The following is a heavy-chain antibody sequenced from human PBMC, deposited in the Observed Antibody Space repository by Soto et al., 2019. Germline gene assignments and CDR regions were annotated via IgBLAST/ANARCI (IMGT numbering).Heavy chain of an antibody. Sequence: QVQLVQSGAEVKKPGASVKVSCKASGYSFTSYDINWVRQATGQGLEWMGWMNPNSGNTGYAQKFQGRVTMTRNASISTAYMELSSLRSEDTAVYYCARGLEWSRSLDPWGQGILVTVSS. V-gene: IGHV1-8*01. CDR2: MNPNSGNT. CDR3: ARGLEWSRSLDP. D-gene: IGHD3-3*01. CDR1: GYSFTSYD. J-gene: IGHJ5*02.